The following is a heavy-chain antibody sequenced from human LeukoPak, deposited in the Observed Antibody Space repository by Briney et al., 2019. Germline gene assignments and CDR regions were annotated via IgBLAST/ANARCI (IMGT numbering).Heavy chain of an antibody. Sequence: PSETLSLTCAVYGGSFSGYYWNWIRQPPGKGLEWIGEIYHSGSTNYNPSLKSRVTMSVDTSKNQFSLKLSSVTAADTAVYYCARGHSSSLSPPHWGQGTLVTVSS. CDR3: ARGHSSSLSPPH. D-gene: IGHD6-13*01. CDR2: IYHSGST. CDR1: GGSFSGYY. V-gene: IGHV4-34*01. J-gene: IGHJ4*02.